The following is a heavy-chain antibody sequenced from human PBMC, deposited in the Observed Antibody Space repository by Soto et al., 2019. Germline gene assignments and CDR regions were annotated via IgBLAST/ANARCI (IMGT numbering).Heavy chain of an antibody. Sequence: ASVKVSCKVSGYTFTGYCMHWVRQAPGQGLEWMGWINPNSGGTNYAQKFQGRVTMTRDTSISTAYMELSRLRSDDTAVYYCARRYCSSTSCSNWFDPWGQGTLVTV. CDR3: ARRYCSSTSCSNWFDP. V-gene: IGHV1-2*02. CDR2: INPNSGGT. D-gene: IGHD2-2*01. J-gene: IGHJ5*02. CDR1: GYTFTGYC.